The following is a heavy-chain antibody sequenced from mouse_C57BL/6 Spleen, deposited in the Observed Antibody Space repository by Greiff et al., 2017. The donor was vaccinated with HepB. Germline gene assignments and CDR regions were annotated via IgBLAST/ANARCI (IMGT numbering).Heavy chain of an antibody. CDR3: ARRSGLPRYYFDY. D-gene: IGHD2-4*01. CDR1: GYTFTSYW. V-gene: IGHV1-50*01. Sequence: QVQLQQPGAELVKPGASVKLSCKASGYTFTSYWMQWVKQRPGQGLEWIGEIDPSDSYTNYNQKFKGKATLTVDTSSSTAYMQLSSLTSEDSAVYYCARRSGLPRYYFDYWGQGTTLTVSS. CDR2: IDPSDSYT. J-gene: IGHJ2*01.